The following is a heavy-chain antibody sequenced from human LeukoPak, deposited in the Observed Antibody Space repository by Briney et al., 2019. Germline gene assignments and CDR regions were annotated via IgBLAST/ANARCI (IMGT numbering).Heavy chain of an antibody. CDR1: GFTFSSYA. V-gene: IGHV3-30-3*01. CDR3: ARDLRGGPPWGYYYYYGMDV. D-gene: IGHD4-23*01. J-gene: IGHJ6*02. Sequence: GRSLRLSCAASGFTFSSYAMHWVRQAPGKGLEWVAVISYDGSNKYYADSVKGRFTISRDNSKNTLYLQMNSLRAEDTAVYYCARDLRGGPPWGYYYYYGMDVWGQGTTVTVSS. CDR2: ISYDGSNK.